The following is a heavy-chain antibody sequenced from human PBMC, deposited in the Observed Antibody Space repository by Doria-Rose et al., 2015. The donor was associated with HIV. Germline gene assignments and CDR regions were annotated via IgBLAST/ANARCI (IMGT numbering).Heavy chain of an antibody. V-gene: IGHV3-66*01. J-gene: IGHJ4*02. CDR3: ARDPIQSWAY. CDR2: IYSDGRT. Sequence: VQLVQSGGGLVQPGGSLRLSCAASGFTVSSNYMSWVRQAPGKGLEWVSVIYSDGRTYYADSVKGRFTVSRDNSKNTLYLQINSLRAEDTAVYYCARDPIQSWAYWGQGTLVTVSS. CDR1: GFTVSSNY. D-gene: IGHD3-16*01.